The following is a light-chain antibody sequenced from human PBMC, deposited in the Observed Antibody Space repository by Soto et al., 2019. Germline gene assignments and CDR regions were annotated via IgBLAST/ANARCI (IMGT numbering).Light chain of an antibody. V-gene: IGLV2-8*01. Sequence: QSALTQPPSASGSPEQSVTISCTGTSSDVGSYRYVSWYQQHPGKGPRLIIFEVNKRPSGVPDRFSGSKSGNTASLTVSGLQAEDEADYYCSSYASGNSFVFGSGTKLTVL. J-gene: IGLJ1*01. CDR2: EVN. CDR3: SSYASGNSFV. CDR1: SSDVGSYRY.